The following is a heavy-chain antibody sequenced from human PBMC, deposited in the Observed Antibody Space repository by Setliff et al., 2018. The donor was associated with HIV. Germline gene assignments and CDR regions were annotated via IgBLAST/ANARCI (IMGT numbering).Heavy chain of an antibody. CDR2: ISYDGSNK. D-gene: IGHD3-22*01. CDR1: GFTFSNYA. V-gene: IGHV3-30-3*01. Sequence: PGGSLRPSCAASGFTFSNYAMHWVRQAPGKGLEWVAVISYDGSNKYYADSVKGRFTISRDNSKNTLYLQMNSLRVEDTAVYYCARETMYDSRGYLSHYFDYCGQGTPVTVS. J-gene: IGHJ4*02. CDR3: ARETMYDSRGYLSHYFDY.